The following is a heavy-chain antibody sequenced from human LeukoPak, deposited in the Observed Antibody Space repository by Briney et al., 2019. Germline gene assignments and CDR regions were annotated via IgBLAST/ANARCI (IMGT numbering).Heavy chain of an antibody. V-gene: IGHV4-4*07. CDR3: AREAYGDYADQTFDY. CDR1: GGSISSYY. J-gene: IGHJ4*02. D-gene: IGHD4-17*01. Sequence: PSETLSLTCTVSGGSISSYYWSWIRQPAGKGLEWIWRIYTSGSTNYNPYLKSRVTMSVDTSKNQFSLKLSSVTAADTAVYYCAREAYGDYADQTFDYWGQGTLVTVSS. CDR2: IYTSGST.